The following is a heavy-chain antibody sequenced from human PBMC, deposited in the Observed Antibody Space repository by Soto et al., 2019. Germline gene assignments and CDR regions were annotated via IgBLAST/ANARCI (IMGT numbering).Heavy chain of an antibody. CDR2: IWYDGSNK. D-gene: IGHD3-22*01. V-gene: IGHV3-33*01. J-gene: IGHJ4*02. Sequence: SLRLSCAASGFTFSSYGMHWVRQAPGKGLEWVAVIWYDGSNKYYADSVKGRFTISRDNSKNTLYLQMNSLRAEDTAVYYCAREDYDSSGYYCLDYWRQRTLVTVSS. CDR1: GFTFSSYG. CDR3: AREDYDSSGYYCLDY.